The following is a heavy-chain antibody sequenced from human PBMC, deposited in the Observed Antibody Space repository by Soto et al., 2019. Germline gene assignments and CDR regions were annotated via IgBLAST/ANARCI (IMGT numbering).Heavy chain of an antibody. V-gene: IGHV3-30*18. D-gene: IGHD2-2*01. Sequence: WGSLRLSCAASGFTFISYGIHFFRQSPFKWLEWVAVISYDGSNKYYADSVKGRFTISRDNSKNTLYLQMNSLRAEDTAVYYCAKDPGYCSSTSCFYSGGIDYWGQGTLVTVSS. CDR2: ISYDGSNK. CDR3: AKDPGYCSSTSCFYSGGIDY. J-gene: IGHJ4*02. CDR1: GFTFISYG.